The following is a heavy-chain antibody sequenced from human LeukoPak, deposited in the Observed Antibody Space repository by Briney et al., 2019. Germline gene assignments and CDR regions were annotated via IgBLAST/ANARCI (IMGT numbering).Heavy chain of an antibody. CDR3: ARGRRSDSSGPPYFDY. Sequence: GGSLRLSCAASAFTFSSYGMRWVRQAPGKGLEWLANIQQDGSEKYYVDSVKGRFTISRDNAKNSLYLQMNSLRAEDTAVYYCARGRRSDSSGPPYFDYWGQGTLVTVSS. V-gene: IGHV3-7*01. D-gene: IGHD6-19*01. J-gene: IGHJ4*02. CDR1: AFTFSSYG. CDR2: IQQDGSEK.